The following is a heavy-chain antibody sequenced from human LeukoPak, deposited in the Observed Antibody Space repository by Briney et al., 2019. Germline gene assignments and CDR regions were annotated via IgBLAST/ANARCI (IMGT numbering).Heavy chain of an antibody. CDR3: ARVVSGGYYHLDY. CDR1: GYTFTNYG. CDR2: TSVYNGNT. D-gene: IGHD1-26*01. V-gene: IGHV1-18*01. J-gene: IGHJ4*02. Sequence: ASVKVSCQASGYTFTNYGITWVRQASGQGLEWMGWTSVYNGNTVYARKLQGRLTMTTDTSTSTVYMELRSLRSDDTAIYYCARVVSGGYYHLDYWGQGTQVTASS.